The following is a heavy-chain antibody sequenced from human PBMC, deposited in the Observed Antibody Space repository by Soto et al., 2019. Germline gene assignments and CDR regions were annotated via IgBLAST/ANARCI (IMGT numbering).Heavy chain of an antibody. Sequence: SETLSLTCTVSGGSISSYYWSWIRQPPGKGLEWIGYIYYSGSTNYNPSLKSRVTISIDTSKNPFSLKLSSVTATDTAVYYCARLREIPAAFRNMDVWGKGTTVTVSS. D-gene: IGHD2-2*01. CDR3: ARLREIPAAFRNMDV. CDR1: GGSISSYY. J-gene: IGHJ6*03. CDR2: IYYSGST. V-gene: IGHV4-59*08.